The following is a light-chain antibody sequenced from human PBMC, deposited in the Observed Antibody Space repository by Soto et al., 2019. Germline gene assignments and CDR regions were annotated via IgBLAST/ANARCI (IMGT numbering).Light chain of an antibody. CDR2: EVS. Sequence: QSALTQPASVSGSPGQSITISCTGTNSDIGAYNSVSWYQQHPGKAPKLLIFEVSNRPSGTSNRFSGSKSVNTASLTISGLQAEDEADYYCASFTRSSTGMFGGGTKLTVL. J-gene: IGLJ3*02. CDR3: ASFTRSSTGM. CDR1: NSDIGAYNS. V-gene: IGLV2-14*01.